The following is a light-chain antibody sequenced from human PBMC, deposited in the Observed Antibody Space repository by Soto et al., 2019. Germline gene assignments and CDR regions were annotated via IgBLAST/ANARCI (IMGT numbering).Light chain of an antibody. CDR3: QQHNDYPRT. CDR2: AAS. V-gene: IGKV1-17*01. CDR1: QDIGSD. Sequence: DIQMTQSPSSLSASVGDRVTITCRASQDIGSDLGWYQQKAGKVPKRLIYAASSLQSGVPSRFSGRGSGTEFTLTISSLQPEDFASYFCQQHNDYPRTFGQGTKVE. J-gene: IGKJ1*01.